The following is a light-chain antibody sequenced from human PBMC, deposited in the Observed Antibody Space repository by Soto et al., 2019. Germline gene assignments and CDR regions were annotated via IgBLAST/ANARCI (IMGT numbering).Light chain of an antibody. CDR1: RGIPIF. V-gene: IGKV1-16*01. CDR2: DAS. CDR3: QQYNSYPLT. J-gene: IGKJ4*01. Sequence: DIQMTQSPSSLSASVGDIVTITCRACRGIPIFLAWFQQRPGQAPQSLIYDASSLQSGVPSRFRGSGSGTDFPLSITSLQPDDFATYSGQQYNSYPLTFGGGTKVES.